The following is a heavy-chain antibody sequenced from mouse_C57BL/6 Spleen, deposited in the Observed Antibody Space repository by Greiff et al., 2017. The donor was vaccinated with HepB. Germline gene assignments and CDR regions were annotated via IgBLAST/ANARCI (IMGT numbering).Heavy chain of an antibody. V-gene: IGHV1-62-2*01. D-gene: IGHD1-1*01. CDR3: ARNEERGNYYGSSYVDWYFDV. CDR2: FYPGSGSI. J-gene: IGHJ1*03. CDR1: GYTFTEYT. Sequence: VQLQQSGAELVKPGAPVKLSCKASGYTFTEYTIHWVKQRSGQGLEWIGWFYPGSGSIKYNEKFKDKATLTADKSSSTVYMELSRLTSEDSAVYFCARNEERGNYYGSSYVDWYFDVWGTGTTVTVSS.